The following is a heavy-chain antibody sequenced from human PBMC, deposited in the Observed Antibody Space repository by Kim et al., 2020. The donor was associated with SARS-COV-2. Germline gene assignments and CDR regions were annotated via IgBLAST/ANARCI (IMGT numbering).Heavy chain of an antibody. V-gene: IGHV3-9*01. J-gene: IGHJ4*02. D-gene: IGHD2-2*03. CDR2: VSWNNGSM. CDR3: VKDTPEMDYYFDS. CDR1: GFIFDDYA. Sequence: GGSLRLSCAASGFIFDDYAMHWVRQAPGKGLEWVSGVSWNNGSMAYADSVKGRFTISRDNAKNSLFLQMNSLRPEDTALYYCVKDTPEMDYYFDSWGQGTLVTVCS.